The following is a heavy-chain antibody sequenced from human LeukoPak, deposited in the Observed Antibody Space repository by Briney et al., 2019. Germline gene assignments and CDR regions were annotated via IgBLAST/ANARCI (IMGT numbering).Heavy chain of an antibody. V-gene: IGHV3-23*01. CDR2: ISGSGGST. J-gene: IGHJ5*02. CDR3: AKDGIDSGDPNGFDP. D-gene: IGHD3-10*01. Sequence: PGGSLRLSCAASGFTFNSYAMSWVRQAAGKGLEWVSSISGSGGSTYYADSVKGRFTIPRDSSKNMLYLQMNILRAEDTAIYYCAKDGIDSGDPNGFDPWGQGTLVTVSS. CDR1: GFTFNSYA.